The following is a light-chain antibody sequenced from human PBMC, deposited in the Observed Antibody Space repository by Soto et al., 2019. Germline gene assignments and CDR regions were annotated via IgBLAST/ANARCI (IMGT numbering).Light chain of an antibody. CDR3: QQYGRSGT. CDR1: QSVSNNY. V-gene: IGKV3-20*01. Sequence: DIVLTQSPGTLSLSPGERATLSCRASQSVSNNYLAWYQQKPGQAPRLLIYGASNRATGIPDRFSGSGSGTDFTLTISRLEPEDVAVNYCQQYGRSGTFGQGTKVEIK. CDR2: GAS. J-gene: IGKJ1*01.